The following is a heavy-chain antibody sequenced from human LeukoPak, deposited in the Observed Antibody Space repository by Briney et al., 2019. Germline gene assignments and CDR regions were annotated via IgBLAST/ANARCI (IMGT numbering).Heavy chain of an antibody. D-gene: IGHD3-22*01. CDR3: ARFRSSGYQSNDAFDI. CDR1: GGSISSGGYS. V-gene: IGHV4-31*11. CDR2: IYYSGST. J-gene: IGHJ3*02. Sequence: SETLSLTCAVSGGSISSGGYSWNWIRQPPGKGLEWIGYIYYSGSTYYNPSLKSRVTISVDTSKNQFSLKLSSVTAADTAVYYCARFRSSGYQSNDAFDIWGQGTMVTVSS.